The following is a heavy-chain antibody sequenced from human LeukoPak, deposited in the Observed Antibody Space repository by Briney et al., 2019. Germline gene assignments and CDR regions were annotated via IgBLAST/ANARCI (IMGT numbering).Heavy chain of an antibody. CDR2: IIGGAGST. CDR3: ARGDHGDYGS. CDR1: GFSFSSHG. J-gene: IGHJ5*02. V-gene: IGHV3-23*01. Sequence: GGSLRLSCAASGFSFSSHGMSWVRQAPGKGLEWVSGIIGGAGSTYYADSVKGRFTISRDNAKNSLYLQMNGLRAEDTALYYCARGDHGDYGSWGQGTLVTVSS. D-gene: IGHD4-17*01.